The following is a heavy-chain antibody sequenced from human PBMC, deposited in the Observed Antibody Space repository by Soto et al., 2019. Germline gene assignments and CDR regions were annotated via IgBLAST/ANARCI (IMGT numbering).Heavy chain of an antibody. CDR1: GSTFSTFS. J-gene: IGHJ4*02. V-gene: IGHV3-48*02. D-gene: IGHD6-19*01. Sequence: GGSLRLSCAASGSTFSTFSMNWVRQAPGRGLEWISYISGGGRPISYADSVKGRFTISRDNAKNSLYLQMDSLTDEDTAVYYCARDLGWAFDSWGQGTLVTVSS. CDR2: ISGGGRPI. CDR3: ARDLGWAFDS.